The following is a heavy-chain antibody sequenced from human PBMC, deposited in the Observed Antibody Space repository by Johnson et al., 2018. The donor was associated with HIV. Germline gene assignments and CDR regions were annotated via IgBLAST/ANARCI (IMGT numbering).Heavy chain of an antibody. CDR2: ISYDGSKK. Sequence: QVQLVESGGGVVRPGGSLRLSCAASGFIFDDYAMSWVRQAPGKGLEWVAVISYDGSKKYYADSVKGRFSISRDNSKNTLYLQMNRLRVEDTAVYYCAKQYYGSGGSVHAFDIWGQGTMVTVSS. CDR1: GFIFDDYA. D-gene: IGHD3-10*01. V-gene: IGHV3-30*18. CDR3: AKQYYGSGGSVHAFDI. J-gene: IGHJ3*02.